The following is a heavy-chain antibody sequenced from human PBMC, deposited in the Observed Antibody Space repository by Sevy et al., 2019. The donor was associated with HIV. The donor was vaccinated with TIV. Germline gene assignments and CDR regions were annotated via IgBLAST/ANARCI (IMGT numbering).Heavy chain of an antibody. D-gene: IGHD2-15*01. Sequence: GGSLRLSCAASGFPFSSYAMNWVRQGPGKGLEWVSATGGRGGATYYADSVKGRFTISRNNSKNTLYLQMDSLRAEDTAVYDCAKDVVAVVGDAFDVWGQGTMVTVSS. CDR3: AKDVVAVVGDAFDV. CDR1: GFPFSSYA. V-gene: IGHV3-23*01. J-gene: IGHJ3*01. CDR2: TGGRGGAT.